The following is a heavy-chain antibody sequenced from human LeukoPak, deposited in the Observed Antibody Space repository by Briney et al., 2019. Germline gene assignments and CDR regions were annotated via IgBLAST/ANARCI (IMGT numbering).Heavy chain of an antibody. Sequence: GGSLRLSCVASGFTFSNYAMSWVRQPPGKGLEWVSGISDGGYNTYYADSVRGRFTISRDKSKNTLYLQMDSLRAEDTAVYYCAKDLYYVSSKRDAFDIWAQGTKVTVFS. V-gene: IGHV3-23*01. D-gene: IGHD3-10*01. J-gene: IGHJ3*02. CDR1: GFTFSNYA. CDR2: ISDGGYNT. CDR3: AKDLYYVSSKRDAFDI.